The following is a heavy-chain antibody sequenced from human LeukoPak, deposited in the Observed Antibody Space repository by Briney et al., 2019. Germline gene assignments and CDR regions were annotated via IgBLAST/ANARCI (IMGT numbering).Heavy chain of an antibody. D-gene: IGHD2-2*01. CDR2: ISGSGDST. J-gene: IGHJ4*02. Sequence: GGSLRLSCAASGFTFSSYAMNWVRQAPGKGLEWVSAISGSGDSTYYADSVRGRFTISRDNSKNTLYLQMNSLRAEDAAVYYCAVYCSSTNCQRMGGPPFEHWGQGALVTVSS. CDR3: AVYCSSTNCQRMGGPPFEH. V-gene: IGHV3-23*01. CDR1: GFTFSSYA.